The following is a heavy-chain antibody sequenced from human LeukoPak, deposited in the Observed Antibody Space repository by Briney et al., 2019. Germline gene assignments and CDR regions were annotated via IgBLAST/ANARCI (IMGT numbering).Heavy chain of an antibody. Sequence: GGSLRLSSAASGFTFSGSAMHWVRQASGKGLEWLGLIRSQGISDATVYGASVKGRFTISRDDSKNTAYLQMNSLRTEDTAVYYCAGDYNSWTGLNYWGQGTLVTVSS. J-gene: IGHJ4*02. CDR3: AGDYNSWTGLNY. CDR2: IRSQGISDAT. V-gene: IGHV3-73*01. CDR1: GFTFSGSA. D-gene: IGHD3-3*01.